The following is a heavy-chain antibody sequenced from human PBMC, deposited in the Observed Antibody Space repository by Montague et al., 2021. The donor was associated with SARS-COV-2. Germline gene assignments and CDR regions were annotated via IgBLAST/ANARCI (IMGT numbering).Heavy chain of an antibody. Sequence: SLILSCAASGFTFSSYAMSWVRQAPVKGLEWVSTISISDGNTYYXDSVKGRFTISRDKSKNTLYLQMNSLRAEDTAVYYCAKDRQLVGDDAFDIWGQGTMVTVSS. CDR2: ISISDGNT. J-gene: IGHJ3*02. CDR3: AKDRQLVGDDAFDI. D-gene: IGHD6-13*01. V-gene: IGHV3-23*01. CDR1: GFTFSSYA.